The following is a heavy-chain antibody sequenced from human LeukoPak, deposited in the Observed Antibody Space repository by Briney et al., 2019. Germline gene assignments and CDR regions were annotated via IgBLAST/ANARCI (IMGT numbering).Heavy chain of an antibody. J-gene: IGHJ4*02. CDR1: GFTFSSYA. V-gene: IGHV3-30*04. Sequence: GRSLRLSCAASGFTFSSYAMHWVRQAPGKGLEWVAVISYDGSNKYYADSVKGRFTISSDNSKNTLYLQMNSLRAEDTAVYYCARGKSSFDYWGQGTLVTVSS. CDR2: ISYDGSNK. CDR3: ARGKSSFDY. D-gene: IGHD3-10*01.